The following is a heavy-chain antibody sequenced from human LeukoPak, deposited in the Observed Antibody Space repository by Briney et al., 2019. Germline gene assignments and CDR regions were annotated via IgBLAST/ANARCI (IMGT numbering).Heavy chain of an antibody. D-gene: IGHD6-19*01. J-gene: IGHJ4*02. V-gene: IGHV1-3*01. CDR1: GYTFTSYA. CDR3: ARERLGSGSGPRSFGY. CDR2: INAGNGNT. Sequence: GASVKVSCKASGYTFTSYAMHWVRQAPGQRLEWMGWINAGNGNTKYSQKFQGRVTITRDTSASTAYMELSSLRSEDTAVYYCARERLGSGSGPRSFGYWGQGTLVTVSS.